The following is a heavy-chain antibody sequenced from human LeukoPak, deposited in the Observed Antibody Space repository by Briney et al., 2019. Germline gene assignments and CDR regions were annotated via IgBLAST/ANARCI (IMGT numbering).Heavy chain of an antibody. Sequence: GGSLRLSCAASGFTFSSYGMHWVRQAPGKGLEWVAFIRYDGSDKYYADSVKGRFTISRDNAKNSLYLQMNSLRAEDTAVYYCARDYYDSSGYYYLDYWGQGTLVTVSS. CDR2: IRYDGSDK. J-gene: IGHJ4*02. V-gene: IGHV3-30*02. CDR3: ARDYYDSSGYYYLDY. CDR1: GFTFSSYG. D-gene: IGHD3-22*01.